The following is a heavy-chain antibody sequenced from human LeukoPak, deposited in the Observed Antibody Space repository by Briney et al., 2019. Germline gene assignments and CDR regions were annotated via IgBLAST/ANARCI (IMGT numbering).Heavy chain of an antibody. CDR3: AKDLLMLYASLGGFDP. D-gene: IGHD2-8*01. J-gene: IGHJ5*02. CDR2: ISGSGGST. Sequence: GGSLRLSCAASGFTFSSYAMSWVRQAPGKGLEWVSAISGSGGSTYYADSVKGRFTISRDNSKNTLYLQMNSLRAEDTAVYYCAKDLLMLYASLGGFDPGGQETLFTVS. V-gene: IGHV3-23*01. CDR1: GFTFSSYA.